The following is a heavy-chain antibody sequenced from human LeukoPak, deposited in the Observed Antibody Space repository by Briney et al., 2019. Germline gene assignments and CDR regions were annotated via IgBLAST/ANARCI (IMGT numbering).Heavy chain of an antibody. CDR2: ISGSSSTI. D-gene: IGHD3-3*01. CDR1: GFSFRSYS. J-gene: IGHJ6*04. V-gene: IGHV3-48*04. Sequence: GGSLRLSCAASGFSFRSYSMNWVRQAPGKGLEWVSFISGSSSTIYYADSVKGRFTISRDNAKNSLYLQMNSLRAEDTAVYYCAREMTIFVWDKGTTVTVSS. CDR3: AREMTIFV.